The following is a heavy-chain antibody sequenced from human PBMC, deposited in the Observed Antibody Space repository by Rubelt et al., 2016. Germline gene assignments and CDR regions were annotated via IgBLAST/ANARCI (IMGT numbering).Heavy chain of an antibody. Sequence: ANIKQDGSEKYYVDSVKGRFTISRDNAKNSLYLQMNSLRAEDTAMYYCARDIIHDRITHNDVWGQGTTVTVSS. J-gene: IGHJ6*02. CDR2: IKQDGSEK. V-gene: IGHV3-7*03. CDR3: ARDIIHDRITHNDV. D-gene: IGHD3-3*01.